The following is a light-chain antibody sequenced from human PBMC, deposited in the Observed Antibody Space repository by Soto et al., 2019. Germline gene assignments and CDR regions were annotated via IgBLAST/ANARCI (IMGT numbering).Light chain of an antibody. J-gene: IGLJ1*01. CDR3: AAWDDSLDVYV. V-gene: IGLV1-44*01. Sequence: QSVLTQPPSASGIPGQRVTISCSGSRSNIGSNNVNWYQQLPGTAPRLLTFHNHLRPSGVSDRFSGSKSGTSASLAISGLQSEDEGDYYCAAWDDSLDVYVFGTGTKLTVL. CDR1: RSNIGSNN. CDR2: HNH.